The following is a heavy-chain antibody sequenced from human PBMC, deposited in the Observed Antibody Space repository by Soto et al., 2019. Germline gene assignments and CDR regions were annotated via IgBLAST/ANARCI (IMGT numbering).Heavy chain of an antibody. CDR2: IYTSGST. V-gene: IGHV4-4*07. J-gene: IGHJ5*02. D-gene: IGHD3-22*01. Sequence: QVQLQESGPGLVKPSETLSLTCTVSGGSISSYYWSWIRQPAGKGLEWIGRIYTSGSTNYNPSLKSRVTMSVDTSKNQFSLKLSSVTAADTAVYYCASGGDSSGYYSGWGFDPWGQGTLVTVSS. CDR3: ASGGDSSGYYSGWGFDP. CDR1: GGSISSYY.